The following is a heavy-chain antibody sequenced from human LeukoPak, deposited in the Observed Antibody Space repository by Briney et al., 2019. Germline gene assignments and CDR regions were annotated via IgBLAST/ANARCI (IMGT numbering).Heavy chain of an antibody. CDR1: GYTFTGHY. J-gene: IGHJ4*02. CDR2: INPNSGGT. Sequence: ASVKVSCKASGYTFTGHYMHWVRQAPGQGLEWKGWINPNSGGTNYAQKFQGRVTMTRDTSISTAYMELSRLRSDDTAVYYCARDTGPKATVTTGWGQGTLVTVSS. D-gene: IGHD4-17*01. CDR3: ARDTGPKATVTTG. V-gene: IGHV1-2*02.